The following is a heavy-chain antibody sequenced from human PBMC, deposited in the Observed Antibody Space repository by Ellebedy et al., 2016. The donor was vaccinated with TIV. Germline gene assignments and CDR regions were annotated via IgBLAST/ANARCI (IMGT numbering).Heavy chain of an antibody. D-gene: IGHD4-17*01. Sequence: GESLKISCAASGFTFSNYAMGWVRQAPGKGLEWVSDFFSYDGSTHYADSVKGRFTISRDNSKNTLYLQMNSLRAEDTAVYFCASLIIMRTVSSWFDPWGQGTLVTVSS. J-gene: IGHJ5*02. V-gene: IGHV3-23*01. CDR1: GFTFSNYA. CDR2: FFSYDGST. CDR3: ASLIIMRTVSSWFDP.